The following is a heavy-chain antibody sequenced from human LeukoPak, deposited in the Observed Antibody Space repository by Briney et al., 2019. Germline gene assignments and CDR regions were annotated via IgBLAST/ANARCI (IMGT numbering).Heavy chain of an antibody. J-gene: IGHJ4*02. V-gene: IGHV1-69*05. CDR1: GGTFSSYA. D-gene: IGHD3-10*01. CDR2: IIPIFGTA. CDR3: ARVRLRYGPNHFDY. Sequence: GSSVKVSCKTSGGTFSSYAISWVRQAPGQGLEWMGGIIPIFGTANYAQKFQGRVTITTDESTSTAYMELSSLRSEDTAVYYCARVRLRYGPNHFDYWGQGTLVTVSS.